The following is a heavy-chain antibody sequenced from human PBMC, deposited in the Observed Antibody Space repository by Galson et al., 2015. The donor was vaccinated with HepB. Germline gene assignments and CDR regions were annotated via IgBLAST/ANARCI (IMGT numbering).Heavy chain of an antibody. Sequence: SLRLSCAASGFTFNNYVMSWVRQAPGMGLEWVSSVSAYYTGPWYSDAVKGRFAISRDKFRNNVFPQMNSLRAEDKAKYYCAAYTAGSYRPPLDCWGQGTLVTVSS. CDR3: AAYTAGSYRPPLDC. CDR2: VSAYYTGP. J-gene: IGHJ4*02. CDR1: GFTFNNYV. D-gene: IGHD3-16*02. V-gene: IGHV3-23*01.